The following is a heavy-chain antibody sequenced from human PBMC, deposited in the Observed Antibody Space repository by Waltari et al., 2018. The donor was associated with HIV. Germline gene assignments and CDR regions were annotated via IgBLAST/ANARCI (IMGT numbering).Heavy chain of an antibody. CDR1: GYTFTSYD. Sequence: QVQLEQSGAEVKKPGDAVKASCKASGYTFTSYDIFWVRQATGQGLEWMGWMNPHRGTTAYAQKFQGRVTMTRNTSITTAYMELSSLRYEDTAVYYCARVRRPSGSYYLSYWGQGTLVTVSS. CDR3: ARVRRPSGSYYLSY. D-gene: IGHD1-26*01. J-gene: IGHJ4*02. CDR2: MNPHRGTT. V-gene: IGHV1-8*01.